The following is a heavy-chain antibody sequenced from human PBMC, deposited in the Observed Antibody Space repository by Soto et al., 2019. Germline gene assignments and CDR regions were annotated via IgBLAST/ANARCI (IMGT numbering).Heavy chain of an antibody. CDR2: INQDGGGT. CDR1: GFTFFSSF. D-gene: IGHD6-19*01. CDR3: ARYFRGSGRYFFDY. V-gene: IGHV3-7*03. Sequence: HPGGSLRLSCVASGFTFFSSFMGWVRQAPGKGLQWVANINQDGGGTYYVDSVEGRFTISRDNAKDSLYLQMNSLGGEDTAVYYCARYFRGSGRYFFDYWGQGTLVTVSS. J-gene: IGHJ4*02.